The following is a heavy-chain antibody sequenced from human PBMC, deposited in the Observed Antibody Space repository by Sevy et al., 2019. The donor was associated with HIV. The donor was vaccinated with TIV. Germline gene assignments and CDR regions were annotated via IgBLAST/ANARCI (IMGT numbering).Heavy chain of an antibody. CDR2: IYSSGSS. J-gene: IGHJ4*02. D-gene: IGHD5-18*01. CDR1: GGSISSNY. V-gene: IGHV4-59*01. CDR3: ARSSGYSYGDFDY. Sequence: SETLSLTCTVSGGSISSNYWSWIRQPPGKGLEWIGYIYSSGSSYNPSLKSRVSISMDTSKNQFSLKLSSVTAADTAVYYCARSSGYSYGDFDYWGQGTLVTVSS.